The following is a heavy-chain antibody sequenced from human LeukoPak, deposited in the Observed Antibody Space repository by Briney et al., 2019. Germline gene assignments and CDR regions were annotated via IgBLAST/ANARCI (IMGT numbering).Heavy chain of an antibody. D-gene: IGHD1-26*01. Sequence: GGSLRLSCAASGFTFDDYAMHWVRQAPGKGLEWVSGISWNSGSIGYADSVKGRFTISRDNAKNSLYLQMNSLRAEDTALYYSAKLSLPSYWGQGTTVTVSS. V-gene: IGHV3-9*01. CDR2: ISWNSGSI. J-gene: IGHJ6*02. CDR3: AKLSLPSY. CDR1: GFTFDDYA.